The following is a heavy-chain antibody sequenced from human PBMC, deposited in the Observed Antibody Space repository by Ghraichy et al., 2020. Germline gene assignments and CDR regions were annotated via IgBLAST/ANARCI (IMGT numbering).Heavy chain of an antibody. Sequence: GGSLRLSCAASGFTFTDAWMSWVRQTPGKGLEWVGRVKSKTDGGTTDYAAPVKGRFTISRDDSKNTLYLQMNSLKTEDTALYYCTTAPSGSYGTDVWGQGTTVTVSS. CDR2: VKSKTDGGTT. D-gene: IGHD1-26*01. J-gene: IGHJ6*02. V-gene: IGHV3-15*01. CDR3: TTAPSGSYGTDV. CDR1: GFTFTDAW.